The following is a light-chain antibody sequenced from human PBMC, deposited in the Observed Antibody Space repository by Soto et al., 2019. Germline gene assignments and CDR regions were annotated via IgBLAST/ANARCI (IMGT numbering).Light chain of an antibody. Sequence: EIVLTQSPGTLSLSPGERATLSCRASQSVRSTSLVWYQQKPGQAPRLLIYGASSRATGIPDRFSGSGSGTDFPLTISRLEPEDSALYYCQQYGSSSWTFGQGTRVEIK. J-gene: IGKJ1*01. CDR3: QQYGSSSWT. V-gene: IGKV3-20*01. CDR1: QSVRSTS. CDR2: GAS.